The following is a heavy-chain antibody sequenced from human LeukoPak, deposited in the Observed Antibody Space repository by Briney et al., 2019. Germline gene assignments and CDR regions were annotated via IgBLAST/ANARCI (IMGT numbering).Heavy chain of an antibody. CDR2: ISGSGGST. CDR1: GFTFSSYA. CDR3: ARRQHCTSTSCLDY. Sequence: GGSLRLSCAASGFTFSSYAMSWVRQAPGKGLEWVSAISGSGGSTYYADSVKGRFTISRDNSKNTLNLQMNSLRAEDTAVYYCARRQHCTSTSCLDYWGQGTLVTVSS. J-gene: IGHJ4*02. D-gene: IGHD2-2*01. V-gene: IGHV3-23*01.